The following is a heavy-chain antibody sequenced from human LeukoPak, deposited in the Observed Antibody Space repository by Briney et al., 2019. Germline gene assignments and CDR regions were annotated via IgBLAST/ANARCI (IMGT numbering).Heavy chain of an antibody. V-gene: IGHV3-30-3*01. D-gene: IGHD5-12*01. Sequence: PGGSLRLSCAASGFTFITYALHWVRQAPGKGLEWVAVISYDGINKYYADSVKGRFTISRDSSKSTIYLQMNSLRAEDTAVYYCARERGYSGYDYFIDSPSGYWGQGTLVTASS. J-gene: IGHJ4*02. CDR1: GFTFITYA. CDR2: ISYDGINK. CDR3: ARERGYSGYDYFIDSPSGY.